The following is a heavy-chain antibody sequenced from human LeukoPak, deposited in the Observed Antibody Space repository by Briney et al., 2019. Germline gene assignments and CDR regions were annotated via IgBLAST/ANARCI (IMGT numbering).Heavy chain of an antibody. D-gene: IGHD3-16*02. V-gene: IGHV4-59*12. CDR3: ARGLEKYDYIWGSYRPVYYFDY. J-gene: IGHJ4*02. Sequence: PSETLSLTCTVSGGSISSYYWSWIRQPPGKGLEWIGYIYYSGSTNYNPSLKSRVTISVDTSKNQFSLKLNSVTAADTAVYYCARGLEKYDYIWGSYRPVYYFDYWGQGTLVTVSS. CDR1: GGSISSYY. CDR2: IYYSGST.